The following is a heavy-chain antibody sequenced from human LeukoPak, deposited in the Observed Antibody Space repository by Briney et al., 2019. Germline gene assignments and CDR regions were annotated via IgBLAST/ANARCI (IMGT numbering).Heavy chain of an antibody. V-gene: IGHV4-59*08. CDR1: GGSINTYY. CDR3: ARPSQDSSGYFDAFDI. J-gene: IGHJ3*02. Sequence: PSETLSLTCTVSGGSINTYYWSWIRQPPGKGLEWIGYIYYSGTTNYNPSLKSRVTISVDTSNNQSSLKLSSVTAADTAVYYCARPSQDSSGYFDAFDIWGQGTMVTVSS. D-gene: IGHD3-22*01. CDR2: IYYSGTT.